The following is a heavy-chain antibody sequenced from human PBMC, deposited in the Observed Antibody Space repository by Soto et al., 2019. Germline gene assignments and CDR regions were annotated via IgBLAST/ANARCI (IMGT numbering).Heavy chain of an antibody. Sequence: VGSLRLSCAASGFTFSSYSMNWVRQAPGKGLEWVSSISSSSSYIYYADSVKGRFTISRDNAKNSLYLQMNSLRAEDTAVYYCARGDDSSGYYPGAFDIWGQRTMVTVSS. CDR2: ISSSSSYI. J-gene: IGHJ3*02. V-gene: IGHV3-21*01. CDR1: GFTFSSYS. CDR3: ARGDDSSGYYPGAFDI. D-gene: IGHD3-22*01.